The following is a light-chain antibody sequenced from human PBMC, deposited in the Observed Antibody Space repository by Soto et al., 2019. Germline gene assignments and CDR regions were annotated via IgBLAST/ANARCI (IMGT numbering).Light chain of an antibody. J-gene: IGKJ5*01. V-gene: IGKV1-5*01. Sequence: DIKMTQSPSTLSASVGDRVTITCLASQSISSWLAWYQQKPGKAPKLLIYDASSLESGVPARFSGSGSGTDFTLTISSLEPEDFAVYYCQQRLSWPINFGKGTQLEI. CDR3: QQRLSWPIN. CDR2: DAS. CDR1: QSISSW.